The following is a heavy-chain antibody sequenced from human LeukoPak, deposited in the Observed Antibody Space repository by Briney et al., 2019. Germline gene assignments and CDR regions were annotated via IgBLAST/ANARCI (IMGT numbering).Heavy chain of an antibody. J-gene: IGHJ3*02. CDR2: MNPNSGNT. V-gene: IGHV1-8*03. Sequence: ASVKVSCKASGYTFTSYDINWVRQATGQGLEWMGWMNPNSGNTGYAQKFQGRVTITRNTSMSTAYMELSSLRSEDTAVYYCARVGTHDAFDIWGQGTMVTVSS. CDR3: ARVGTHDAFDI. CDR1: GYTFTSYD.